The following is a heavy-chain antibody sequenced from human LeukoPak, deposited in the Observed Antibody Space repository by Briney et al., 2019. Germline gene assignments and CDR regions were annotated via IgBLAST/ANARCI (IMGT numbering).Heavy chain of an antibody. D-gene: IGHD3-10*01. CDR1: GYTLTEFS. CDR2: FDPEDGET. V-gene: IGHV1-24*01. J-gene: IGHJ4*02. CDR3: ARAYTMVRGVTPIVRAFDY. Sequence: ASVKVSCKVSGYTLTEFSMHWVRQAPGKGLEWMGGFDPEDGETIYAQKFQGRVAMTEDTSTDTAYMELSSLRSDDTAVYYCARAYTMVRGVTPIVRAFDYWGQGTLVTVSS.